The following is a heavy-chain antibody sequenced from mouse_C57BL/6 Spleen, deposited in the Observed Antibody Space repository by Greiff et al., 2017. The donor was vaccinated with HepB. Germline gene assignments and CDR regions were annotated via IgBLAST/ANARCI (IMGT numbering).Heavy chain of an antibody. CDR1: GFSFTSYG. CDR3: AKNWDYGSSYRYFDV. J-gene: IGHJ1*03. D-gene: IGHD1-1*01. V-gene: IGHV2-5*01. CDR2: IWRGGST. Sequence: QVQLKESGPGLVQPSQSLSITCTVSGFSFTSYGVHWVRQSPGKGLEWLGVIWRGGSTDYNAAFMSRLSITKDNSKSQVFFKMNSLQADDTAIYYCAKNWDYGSSYRYFDVWGTGTTVTVSS.